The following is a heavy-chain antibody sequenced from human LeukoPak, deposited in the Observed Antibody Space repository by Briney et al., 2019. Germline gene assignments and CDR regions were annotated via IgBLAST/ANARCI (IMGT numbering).Heavy chain of an antibody. CDR1: KFSFSAYW. J-gene: IGHJ4*02. CDR3: ARHYYDILTGYLEIDY. CDR2: INSDGSRT. D-gene: IGHD3-9*01. Sequence: GGSLRLSCAASKFSFSAYWMHWVRQAPGKGLVWVSRINSDGSRTNYADSVKGRFTISRDNAKNSLYLQMNSLRAEDTAVYYCARHYYDILTGYLEIDYWGQGTLVTVSS. V-gene: IGHV3-74*01.